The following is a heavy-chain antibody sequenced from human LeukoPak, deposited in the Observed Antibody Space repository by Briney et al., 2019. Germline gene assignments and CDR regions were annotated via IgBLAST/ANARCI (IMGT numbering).Heavy chain of an antibody. CDR1: GGSISSSSYY. V-gene: IGHV4-39*01. CDR3: ARGNGYRPLYYMDV. Sequence: SETLSLTCTVSGGSISSSSYYWGWIRQPPGKGLEWIGSIYYSGSTYYNPSLKSRVTISVDTSKNQFSLKLSSVTAADTAVYYCARGNGYRPLYYMDVWGKGTTVTVSS. D-gene: IGHD5-18*01. J-gene: IGHJ6*03. CDR2: IYYSGST.